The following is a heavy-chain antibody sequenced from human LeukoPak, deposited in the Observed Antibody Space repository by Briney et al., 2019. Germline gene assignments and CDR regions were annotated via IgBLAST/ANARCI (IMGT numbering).Heavy chain of an antibody. D-gene: IGHD1-26*01. CDR2: INHSGGT. CDR1: GGSFSGYY. CDR3: TRVVRFQVGGAYVPFDY. J-gene: IGHJ4*02. Sequence: KSSETLSLTCAVIGGSFSGYYWSWIRQPPGKGLEWIGEINHSGGTNYNPSLKSRVTISVDTSKNQFSLNLSSVTAADTAVYYCTRVVRFQVGGAYVPFDYWGQGTLVTVSS. V-gene: IGHV4-34*01.